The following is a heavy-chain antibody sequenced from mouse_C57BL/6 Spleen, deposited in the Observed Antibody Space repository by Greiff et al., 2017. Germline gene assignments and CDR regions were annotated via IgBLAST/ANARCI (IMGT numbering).Heavy chain of an antibody. CDR3: ARKGTGTGYYFDY. Sequence: QVQLQQPGAELVKPGASVKLSCKASGYTFTSYWMHWVKQRPGRGLEWIGRIDPNSGGTKYNEKFKSKATLTVDKPTSTTYMQLSSLTSEDSAVYYCARKGTGTGYYFDYWGQGTTLTVSS. CDR2: IDPNSGGT. D-gene: IGHD4-1*01. CDR1: GYTFTSYW. V-gene: IGHV1-72*01. J-gene: IGHJ2*01.